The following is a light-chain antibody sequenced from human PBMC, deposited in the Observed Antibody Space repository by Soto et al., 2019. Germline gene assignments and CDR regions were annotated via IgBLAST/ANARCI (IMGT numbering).Light chain of an antibody. CDR2: GAS. V-gene: IGKV3-20*01. Sequence: ELVLPQSPGTLSLSPGERVTLSCRASQSVSSSYLAWYQQRPGQAPRLLIYGASSRATGIPDRFSGSGSGTDFTLSISRLEPEDFAVYYCQQYGYLSWTFGQGTKVDNK. CDR1: QSVSSSY. CDR3: QQYGYLSWT. J-gene: IGKJ1*01.